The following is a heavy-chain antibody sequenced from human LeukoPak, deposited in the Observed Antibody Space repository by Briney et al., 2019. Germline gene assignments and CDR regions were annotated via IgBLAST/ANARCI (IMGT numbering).Heavy chain of an antibody. CDR1: GFTFSNAW. J-gene: IGHJ6*03. CDR3: AKVGIGDSVSRDYYYMDV. V-gene: IGHV3-30*02. D-gene: IGHD3-10*01. Sequence: GGSLRLSCAASGFTFSNAWMSWVRQAPGKGLEWVAFIRYDGSNKYYADSVKGRFTISRDNSKNTLYLQMNSLRAEDTAVYYCAKVGIGDSVSRDYYYMDVWGKGTTVTISS. CDR2: IRYDGSNK.